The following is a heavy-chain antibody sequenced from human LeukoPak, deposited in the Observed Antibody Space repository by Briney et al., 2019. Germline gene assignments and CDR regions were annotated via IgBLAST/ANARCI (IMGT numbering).Heavy chain of an antibody. CDR1: GGSFSGYY. CDR3: ARGLKRYPQLGYYYMDV. V-gene: IGHV4-34*01. Sequence: SETLSLTCAVYGGSFSGYYWSWIRQPPGKGLEWIGEINHSGSTNYNPSLKSRVTISVDTSKNQFSLKLSSVTAADTAVYYCARGLKRYPQLGYYYMDVWGKGTTVTVSS. J-gene: IGHJ6*03. D-gene: IGHD3-9*01. CDR2: INHSGST.